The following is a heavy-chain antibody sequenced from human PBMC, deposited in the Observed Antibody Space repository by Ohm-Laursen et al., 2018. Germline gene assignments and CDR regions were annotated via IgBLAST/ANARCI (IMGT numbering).Heavy chain of an antibody. D-gene: IGHD5-12*01. CDR2: IYHSGST. Sequence: SQTLSLTCTVSGGSISSGGYYWGWIRQPPGKGLEWIGSIYHSGSTYYNPSLKSRVTISVDTSKNQFSLKLSSVTAADTAVYYCARDHNGYPLVAFDIWGQGTMVTVSS. CDR3: ARDHNGYPLVAFDI. J-gene: IGHJ3*02. CDR1: GGSISSGGYY. V-gene: IGHV4-39*07.